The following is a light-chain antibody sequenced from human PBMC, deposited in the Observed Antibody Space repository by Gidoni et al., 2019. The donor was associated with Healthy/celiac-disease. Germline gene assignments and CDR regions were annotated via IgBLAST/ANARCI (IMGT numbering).Light chain of an antibody. J-gene: IGKJ2*03. Sequence: DIQMTQSPSSLSASVGDRVTITCRASQSISSYLNWYQKKPGKAPKLLIFAASNLQSGVPPRFSGSGSGTDFTLTISSLQPEDFATYYCQQSYSSPYSFGQGTKLEI. CDR1: QSISSY. CDR3: QQSYSSPYS. V-gene: IGKV1-39*01. CDR2: AAS.